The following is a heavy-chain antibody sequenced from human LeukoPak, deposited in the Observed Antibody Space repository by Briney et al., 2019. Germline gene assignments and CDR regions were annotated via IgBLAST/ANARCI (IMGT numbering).Heavy chain of an antibody. CDR1: GGSFSGYY. D-gene: IGHD2-15*01. Sequence: SETLSLTCAVYGGSFSGYYWSWIRQPPGKGLEWIGEINHSGSTNNNPSLKSRVTISVDTSKNQFSLKLSSVTAADTAVYYCARGMLLGYYFDYWGQGTLVTVSS. CDR3: ARGMLLGYYFDY. V-gene: IGHV4-34*01. CDR2: INHSGST. J-gene: IGHJ4*02.